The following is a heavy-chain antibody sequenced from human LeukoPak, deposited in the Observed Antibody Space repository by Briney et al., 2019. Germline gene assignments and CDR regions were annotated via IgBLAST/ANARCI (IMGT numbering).Heavy chain of an antibody. J-gene: IGHJ4*02. CDR2: IIPILGIA. D-gene: IGHD4-17*01. Sequence: SVTVSCTASGGTFTIYAISWVRQAPGQGLEWMGRIIPILGIANYAQKFQGRVTITADKSTSTAYMELSSLRSEDTAVYYCPRTVERRYYFHYWGQGTLVTVSS. CDR3: PRTVERRYYFHY. CDR1: GGTFTIYA. V-gene: IGHV1-69*04.